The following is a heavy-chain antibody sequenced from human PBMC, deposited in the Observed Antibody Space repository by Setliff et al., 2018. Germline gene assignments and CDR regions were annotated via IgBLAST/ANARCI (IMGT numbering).Heavy chain of an antibody. J-gene: IGHJ4*02. CDR2: ISSSSSTI. V-gene: IGHV3-48*04. CDR3: ASSANMIRGAI. Sequence: GGSLSLSCAASGFTFSSYSMNWVRQAPGKGLEWASYISSSSSTIYYADSVKGRFTISRDNAKNSLYLQMNSLRAEDTAVYYCASSANMIRGAIWGQGTLVTVSS. D-gene: IGHD3-10*01. CDR1: GFTFSSYS.